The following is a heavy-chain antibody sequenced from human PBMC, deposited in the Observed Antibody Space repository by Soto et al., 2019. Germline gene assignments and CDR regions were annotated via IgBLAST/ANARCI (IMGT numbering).Heavy chain of an antibody. Sequence: GGSLRLSCAASGFTFSSYGMHWVRQAPGKGLEWVAVIWYDGSNKYYADSVKGRFTISRDNSKNTLYLQMNSLRAEDTAVYYCARGSGWKGGYFDYWGQGTLVTVSS. CDR3: ARGSGWKGGYFDY. J-gene: IGHJ4*02. V-gene: IGHV3-33*01. D-gene: IGHD6-19*01. CDR1: GFTFSSYG. CDR2: IWYDGSNK.